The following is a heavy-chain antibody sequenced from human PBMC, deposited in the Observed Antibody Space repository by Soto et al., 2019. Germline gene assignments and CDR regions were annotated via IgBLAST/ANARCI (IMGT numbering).Heavy chain of an antibody. CDR1: GGSISSSNW. V-gene: IGHV4-4*02. CDR3: ARVPREAAGTD. D-gene: IGHD6-13*01. J-gene: IGHJ4*02. Sequence: QVQLQESGPGLVKPSGTLSLTCAVSGGSISSSNWWSWVRQPPGKGLEWIGEIYHSGSTNYNPSLKRRSTMSLDKSKHQLPLMRSSVTAADTAVYYCARVPREAAGTDWGQGTLVTVSS. CDR2: IYHSGST.